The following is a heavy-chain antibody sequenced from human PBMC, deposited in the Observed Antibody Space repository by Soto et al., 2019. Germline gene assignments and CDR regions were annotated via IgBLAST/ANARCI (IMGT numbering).Heavy chain of an antibody. CDR3: AREGNYDILTGYYSGYYYGMDV. J-gene: IGHJ6*02. CDR2: IIPIFGTA. D-gene: IGHD3-9*01. CDR1: GGTFSSYA. Sequence: QVQLVQSGAEVKKPGSSVKVSCKASGGTFSSYAISWVRQAPGQGLEWMGGIIPIFGTANYAQKFQGRVTITADESTSTAYMELSSLRCEDTAVYYCAREGNYDILTGYYSGYYYGMDVWGQGTTVTVSS. V-gene: IGHV1-69*01.